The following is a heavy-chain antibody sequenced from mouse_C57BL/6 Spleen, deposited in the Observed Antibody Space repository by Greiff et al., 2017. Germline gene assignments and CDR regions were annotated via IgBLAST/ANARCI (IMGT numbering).Heavy chain of an antibody. CDR1: GYAFSSSW. Sequence: VQLQQSGPELVKPGASVKISCKASGYAFSSSWMNWVKQRPGKGLEWIGRIYPGDGDTNYNGKFKGKATLTADKSSSTAYMQLSSLTSEDSAVYFCARCPYYYGSRLDYWGQGTTLTVSS. CDR2: IYPGDGDT. D-gene: IGHD1-1*01. CDR3: ARCPYYYGSRLDY. V-gene: IGHV1-82*01. J-gene: IGHJ2*01.